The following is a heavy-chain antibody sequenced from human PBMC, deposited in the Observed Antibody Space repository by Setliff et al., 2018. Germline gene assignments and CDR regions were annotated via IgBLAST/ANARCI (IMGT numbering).Heavy chain of an antibody. J-gene: IGHJ4*02. V-gene: IGHV1-18*01. CDR3: SRLVRYCTSTSCQGASGAEF. Sequence: GESLKISCKASGFTFTDYDINWVRQAPGQGLEWMGWISAYTGNTKYAQKLQGRVTMTTDTSTSTAYLELRSLTSDDTAVYYCSRLVRYCTSTSCQGASGAEFWGQGTLVTSPQ. D-gene: IGHD2-2*01. CDR2: ISAYTGNT. CDR1: GFTFTDYD.